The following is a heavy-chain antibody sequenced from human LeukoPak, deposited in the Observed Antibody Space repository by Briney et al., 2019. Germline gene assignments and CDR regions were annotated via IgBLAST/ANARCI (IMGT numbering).Heavy chain of an antibody. D-gene: IGHD6-19*01. V-gene: IGHV3-23*01. Sequence: GGSLRLSCAASGFTFSSYATTWVRQAPGKGLEWVSAVSGSGGGTYYADSVKGRFTISRDNSKNTLYLQMNSLRAEDTAVYYCAKAEAAVADKSNWFDPWGQGTLVTVSS. CDR3: AKAEAAVADKSNWFDP. CDR1: GFTFSSYA. CDR2: VSGSGGGT. J-gene: IGHJ5*02.